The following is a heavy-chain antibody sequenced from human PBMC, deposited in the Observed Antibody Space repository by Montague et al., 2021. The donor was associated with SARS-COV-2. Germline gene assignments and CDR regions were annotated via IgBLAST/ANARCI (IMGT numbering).Heavy chain of an antibody. CDR2: IDWDDDK. CDR3: ARIRGDILGGYYYGMDV. D-gene: IGHD3-9*01. V-gene: IGHV2-70*01. CDR1: GFSPSTSGMC. J-gene: IGHJ6*02. Sequence: PALVKPTQTLTLTCTFSGFSPSTSGMCVSWIRQPPGKALEWLALIDWDDDKYYSTSLKTRLTISKDTSKNQVVLTMTNMDPVDTATYYCARIRGDILGGYYYGMDVWGQGTTVTVSS.